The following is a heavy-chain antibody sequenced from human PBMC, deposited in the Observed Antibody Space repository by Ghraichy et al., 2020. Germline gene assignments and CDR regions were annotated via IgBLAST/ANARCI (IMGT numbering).Heavy chain of an antibody. CDR2: IYYSGST. V-gene: IGHV4-59*01. CDR1: GGSISSYY. D-gene: IGHD6-6*01. Sequence: SETLSLTCTVSGGSISSYYWSWIRQPPGKGLEWIGYIYYSGSTNYNPSLKSRVTISVDTSKNQFSLMLSSVTAADTAVYYCARIEYSSSYNWFDPWGQGTLVTVSS. J-gene: IGHJ5*02. CDR3: ARIEYSSSYNWFDP.